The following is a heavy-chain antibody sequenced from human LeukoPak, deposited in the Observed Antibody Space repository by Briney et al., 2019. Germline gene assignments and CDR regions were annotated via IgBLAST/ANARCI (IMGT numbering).Heavy chain of an antibody. V-gene: IGHV3-23*01. J-gene: IGHJ4*02. Sequence: GGSLRLSCAASGFTSSRHTMNWVRQAPGKGLEWVSAITGSGGRTYYADSVKGRFTISRDNSKNTLYLHMNSLRAEDTAVYYCARSAAAGRIVATFAYWGQGTLVTVSS. CDR3: ARSAAAGRIVATFAY. CDR1: GFTSSRHT. CDR2: ITGSGGRT. D-gene: IGHD5-12*01.